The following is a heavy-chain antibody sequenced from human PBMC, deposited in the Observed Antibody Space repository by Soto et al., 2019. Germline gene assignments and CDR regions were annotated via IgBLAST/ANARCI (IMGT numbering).Heavy chain of an antibody. Sequence: GGSLRLSCAASGVTFSNYAMSWVRQAPGKGLEWVSAISASGGSTYYADSVKGRFTISRDNSKNTLYLQMNSLRAEDTAIYYCAKGYNSGSYPWYFDYWGQGTLVTVSS. J-gene: IGHJ4*02. V-gene: IGHV3-23*01. CDR2: ISASGGST. CDR3: AKGYNSGSYPWYFDY. D-gene: IGHD1-26*01. CDR1: GVTFSNYA.